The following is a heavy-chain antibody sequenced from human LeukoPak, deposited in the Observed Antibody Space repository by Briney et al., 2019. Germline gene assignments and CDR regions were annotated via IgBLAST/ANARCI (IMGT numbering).Heavy chain of an antibody. CDR2: IYYIGST. CDR3: ARGLGYCSGGSCYSGDLDY. V-gene: IGHV4-59*01. CDR1: CGSISSYY. D-gene: IGHD2-15*01. J-gene: IGHJ4*02. Sequence: SSETLSLTRTVSCGSISSYYWSWIRQPPGKGLEWIGYIYYIGSTNYNPSLKSRVTISVDTPKNQFSLKLSSVTAADTAVYYCARGLGYCSGGSCYSGDLDYWGQGTLVTVP.